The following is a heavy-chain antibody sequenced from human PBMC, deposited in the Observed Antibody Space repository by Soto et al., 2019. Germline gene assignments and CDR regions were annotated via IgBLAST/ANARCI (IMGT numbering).Heavy chain of an antibody. CDR2: IYPGDSDT. V-gene: IGHV5-51*01. D-gene: IGHD3-22*01. Sequence: GESLKISCKGSGYSFTSYWIGWVRQMPGKGLEWMGIIYPGDSDTRYSPSFQGQVTISADKSISTAYLQWSSLKASDTAMYYCAGMLHYDSSGYYYNYYYGMDVWDQGTTVTVS. J-gene: IGHJ6*02. CDR3: AGMLHYDSSGYYYNYYYGMDV. CDR1: GYSFTSYW.